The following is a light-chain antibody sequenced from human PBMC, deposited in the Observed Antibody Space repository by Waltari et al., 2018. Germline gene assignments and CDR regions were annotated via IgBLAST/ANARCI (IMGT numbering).Light chain of an antibody. V-gene: IGKV3D-15*01. Sequence: ETVMTQSPDTLSVSPGERVTVSCRASQTVTTKLAWYQQKAVQALRLLIYDASTRATGIAARFRGSGSETEFTLTINSLQSEDSAVYICHQYNNWTPWTFGQGTKVEIK. CDR1: QTVTTK. CDR2: DAS. CDR3: HQYNNWTPWT. J-gene: IGKJ1*01.